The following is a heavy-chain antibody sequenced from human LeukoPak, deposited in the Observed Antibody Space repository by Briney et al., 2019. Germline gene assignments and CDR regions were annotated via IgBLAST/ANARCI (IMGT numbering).Heavy chain of an antibody. J-gene: IGHJ4*02. CDR1: GFTVSNNY. D-gene: IGHD3-22*01. CDR2: ITGSGATS. Sequence: GGSLRLSCAASGFTVSNNYMSWVRQAPGKGLQWVSSITGSGATSYYADSVRGRFIVSRDNSKNTLYLEMNSLRADDTAVYFCAKESTQVIEVYFDSWGQGTLVTVSS. CDR3: AKESTQVIEVYFDS. V-gene: IGHV3-23*01.